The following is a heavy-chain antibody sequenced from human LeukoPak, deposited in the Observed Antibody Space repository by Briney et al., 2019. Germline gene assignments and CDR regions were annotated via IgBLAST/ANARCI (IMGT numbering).Heavy chain of an antibody. CDR3: ARRYFDY. J-gene: IGHJ4*02. CDR2: IKKDGSEK. CDR1: GFTFSNNW. Sequence: QTGGSLRLSCAASGFTFSNNWMSWVRQAPGKGLECVANIKKDGSEKYYVDSVKGRFTISRDNAKNSLYLQMNSLRAEDTAVYYCARRYFDYWGQGTLVTVSS. V-gene: IGHV3-7*01.